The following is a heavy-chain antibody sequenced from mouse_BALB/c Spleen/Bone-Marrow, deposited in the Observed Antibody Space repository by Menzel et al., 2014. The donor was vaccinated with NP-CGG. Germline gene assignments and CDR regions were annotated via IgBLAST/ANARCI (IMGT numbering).Heavy chain of an antibody. V-gene: IGHV5-12-2*01. D-gene: IGHD2-1*01. CDR2: ISNGGGST. J-gene: IGHJ4*01. Sequence: EVQVVESGGGLAQPGGSLKISCAASGFTFSSYIMSWVRQTPEKRLEWVAYISNGGGSTYYPDTVKGRFTISRDNAKNTLYLQMISLKSEDTAMYYCARQGVYYGKTYYAMDYWGQGTSVTVSS. CDR3: ARQGVYYGKTYYAMDY. CDR1: GFTFSSYI.